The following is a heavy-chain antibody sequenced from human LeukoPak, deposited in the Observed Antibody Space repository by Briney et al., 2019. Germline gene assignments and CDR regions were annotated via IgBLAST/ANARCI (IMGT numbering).Heavy chain of an antibody. V-gene: IGHV4-39*01. CDR1: GGSISSTTSY. D-gene: IGHD2-2*03. CDR3: ARHGSTDYFDY. CDR2: IYYSGST. Sequence: SETLSLTCAVSGGSISSTTSYWGWIRQPPGKGLEWLGRIYYSGSTLYNPSLKSRVTISVDTSNNQFSLRLNSVTAADTAVYYCARHGSTDYFDYWGQGTLVTVSS. J-gene: IGHJ4*02.